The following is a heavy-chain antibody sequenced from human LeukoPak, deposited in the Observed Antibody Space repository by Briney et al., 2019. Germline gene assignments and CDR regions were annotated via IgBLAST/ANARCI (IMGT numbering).Heavy chain of an antibody. V-gene: IGHV3-7*05. CDR1: GGSISTSSYY. J-gene: IGHJ6*02. Sequence: ETLSLTCTVSGGSISTSSYYWGWIRQPPGKGLEWVANIKQDGSEKYYVDSVKGRFTISRDNAKNSLYLQMNSLRAEDTAVYYCARESTYYDFWSGFPHHYGMDVWGQGTTVTVSS. D-gene: IGHD3-3*01. CDR2: IKQDGSEK. CDR3: ARESTYYDFWSGFPHHYGMDV.